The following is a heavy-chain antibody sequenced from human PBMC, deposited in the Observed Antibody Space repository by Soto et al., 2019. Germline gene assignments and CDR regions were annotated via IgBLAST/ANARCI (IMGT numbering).Heavy chain of an antibody. Sequence: GGSLRLSCAGSGFTFSSYAMSWVRQAPGKGLEWVSSISGSGGRTYFADSVKGRFTISRDNSKNTLFLQMNSLRAEDTAVYYCAKDYYDSSGPPGAFDIWGQGTMVTVSS. CDR2: ISGSGGRT. CDR1: GFTFSSYA. J-gene: IGHJ3*02. CDR3: AKDYYDSSGPPGAFDI. D-gene: IGHD3-22*01. V-gene: IGHV3-23*01.